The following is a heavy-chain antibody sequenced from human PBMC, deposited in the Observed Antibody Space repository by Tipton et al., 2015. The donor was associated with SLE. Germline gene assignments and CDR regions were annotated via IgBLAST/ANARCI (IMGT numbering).Heavy chain of an antibody. V-gene: IGHV4-4*07. CDR1: GGSISGYY. J-gene: IGHJ5*02. CDR2: IYTSAST. D-gene: IGHD5-24*01. CDR3: AKLRGYWFDR. Sequence: TLSLTCTVSGGSISGYYWSWVRQPAGKGLEWIGRIYTSASTIYNPSLKSRVTLSSDTPKNQFSLRVRSVTAADTAVYYCAKLRGYWFDRWGPGTPVTVSS.